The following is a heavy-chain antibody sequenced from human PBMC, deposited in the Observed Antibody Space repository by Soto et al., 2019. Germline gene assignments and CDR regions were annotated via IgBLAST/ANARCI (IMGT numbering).Heavy chain of an antibody. CDR1: GGTFSSYA. Sequence: GASVKVSCKASGGTFSSYAISWVRQAPGQGLEWMGGIIPIFGTANYAQKFQGRVTITADESTSTAYMELSSLRSEDTAVYYCARGGHRGDYYDSSGYYHTLNMDVWGQGTTVTVSS. J-gene: IGHJ6*02. V-gene: IGHV1-69*13. CDR2: IIPIFGTA. D-gene: IGHD3-22*01. CDR3: ARGGHRGDYYDSSGYYHTLNMDV.